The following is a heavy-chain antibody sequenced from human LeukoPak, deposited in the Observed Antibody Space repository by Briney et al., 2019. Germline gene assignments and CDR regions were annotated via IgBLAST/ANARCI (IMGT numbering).Heavy chain of an antibody. CDR2: INHSGST. D-gene: IGHD3-22*01. CDR1: GGSFSGYY. Sequence: SETLSLTCAVYGGSFSGYYWSWLRQPPGKGLEWIGEINHSGSTNYNPSLKSRVTISVDTSKNQFSLKLSSVTAADTAVYYCARLLTMITHYYYYYMDVWGKGTTVTVSS. J-gene: IGHJ6*03. V-gene: IGHV4-34*01. CDR3: ARLLTMITHYYYYYMDV.